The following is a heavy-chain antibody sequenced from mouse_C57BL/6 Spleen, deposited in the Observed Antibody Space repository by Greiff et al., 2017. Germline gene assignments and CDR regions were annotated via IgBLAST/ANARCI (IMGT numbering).Heavy chain of an antibody. J-gene: IGHJ2*01. Sequence: EVMLVESGGGLVQPGGSLKLSCAASGFTFSDYYMYWVRQTPEKRLEWVAYISNGGGSTYYPDTVKGRFTISRDNAKNTLYLQMSRLKSEDTAMYYCARRGITTANYFDYWGQGTTLTVSS. CDR1: GFTFSDYY. V-gene: IGHV5-12*01. D-gene: IGHD1-2*01. CDR3: ARRGITTANYFDY. CDR2: ISNGGGST.